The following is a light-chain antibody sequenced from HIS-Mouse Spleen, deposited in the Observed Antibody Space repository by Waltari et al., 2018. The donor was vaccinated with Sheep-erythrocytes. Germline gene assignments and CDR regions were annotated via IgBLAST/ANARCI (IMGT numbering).Light chain of an antibody. CDR2: DVS. CDR1: SSDVGGYNY. J-gene: IGLJ3*02. Sequence: QSALTQPRSVSGSPGQSVTIPCTGTSSDVGGYNYVSWYQQHPGKAPKLMIYDVSKRPSGVSDRFSGSKSGTSASLAISGLQSEDEADYYCAAWDDSLNGPVFGGGTKLTVL. CDR3: AAWDDSLNGPV. V-gene: IGLV2-11*01.